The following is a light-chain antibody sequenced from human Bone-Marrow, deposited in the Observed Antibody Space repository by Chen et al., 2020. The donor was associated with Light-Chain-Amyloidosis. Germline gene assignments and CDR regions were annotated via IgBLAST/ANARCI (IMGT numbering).Light chain of an antibody. CDR1: QSISSN. J-gene: IGKJ3*01. CDR3: QQYNNWPS. Sequence: EIVMTQSPATLSVSPGERATLSCRASQSISSNLAWDQQKPGQAPRLLIYGASTKATGIPARFSGSGSGTVFTLTIDSLQSEEFAVDFCQQYNNWPSFGPGTKVDIK. V-gene: IGKV3-15*01. CDR2: GAS.